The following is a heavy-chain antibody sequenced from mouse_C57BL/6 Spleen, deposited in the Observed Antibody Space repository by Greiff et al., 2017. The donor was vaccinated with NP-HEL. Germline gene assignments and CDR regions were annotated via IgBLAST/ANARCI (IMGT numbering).Heavy chain of an antibody. J-gene: IGHJ3*01. CDR1: GYSFTGYY. CDR3: ARGDYYGSSYGY. CDR2: INPSTGGT. D-gene: IGHD1-1*01. Sequence: EVQLQQSGPELVKPGASVKISCKASGYSFTGYYMNWVKQSPEKSLEWIGEINPSTGGTTYNQKFKAKATLTVDKSSSTAYMQLKSLTSEDSAVYYGARGDYYGSSYGYWGQGTLVTVSA. V-gene: IGHV1-42*01.